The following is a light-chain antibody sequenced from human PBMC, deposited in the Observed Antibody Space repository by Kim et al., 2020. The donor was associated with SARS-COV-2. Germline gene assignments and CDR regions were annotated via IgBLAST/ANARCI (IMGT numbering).Light chain of an antibody. Sequence: ELTQPPSASGTPGQWVTISCSGSSSNIGSNAVNWYQQLPGTAPKLLIYASHQRPSGVPDRFSGSKSGTSASLAIRGLQSEDEADYLCAAWDDNLNSPIFGGGTRLTVL. J-gene: IGLJ2*01. CDR1: SSNIGSNA. CDR3: AAWDDNLNSPI. CDR2: ASH. V-gene: IGLV1-44*01.